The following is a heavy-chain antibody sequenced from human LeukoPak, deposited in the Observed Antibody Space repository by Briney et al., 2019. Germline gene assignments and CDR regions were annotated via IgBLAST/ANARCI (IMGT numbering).Heavy chain of an antibody. CDR1: GGSISSSSDY. V-gene: IGHV4-39*07. CDR3: ARDGSSWHWNY. Sequence: SETLSLTCSVSGGSISSSSDYWNWIRQPPGKGLEWIGSIYYSGSTYYNPSLKSRVTISVDTSKNQFSLKVNSVTAADTAVYYCARDGSSWHWNYWGQGTLVTVSS. J-gene: IGHJ4*02. CDR2: IYYSGST. D-gene: IGHD6-13*01.